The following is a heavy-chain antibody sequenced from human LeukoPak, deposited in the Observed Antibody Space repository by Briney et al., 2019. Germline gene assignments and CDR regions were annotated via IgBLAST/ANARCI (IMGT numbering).Heavy chain of an antibody. CDR3: ARGQSYILDY. CDR1: GYTFSNYG. CDR2: INGYNGIT. Sequence: GASVKVSCKASGYTFSNYGLSWVRQAPGQGLEWMGGINGYNGITNYAQKFQGRVTMTTDTSTSTAYMELRSLRSDDTAVYYCARGQSYILDYWGLGTLVTVSS. D-gene: IGHD1-26*01. V-gene: IGHV1-18*01. J-gene: IGHJ4*02.